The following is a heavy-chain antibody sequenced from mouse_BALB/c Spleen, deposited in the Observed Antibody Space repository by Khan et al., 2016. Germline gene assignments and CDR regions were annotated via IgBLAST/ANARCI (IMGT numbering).Heavy chain of an antibody. V-gene: IGHV9-3*02. CDR1: EYTFTNYG. D-gene: IGHD2-13*01. J-gene: IGHJ4*01. Sequence: QIQLVQSGPELKKPGETVKISCKASEYTFTNYGMNWVKQAPGKGLKWMGWINTNTGEPTYAEEFKGRFAFSLEASASTAYLQINNLKNEDSATYCCARTGDYPYYAMDYGGQGTSVTVSS. CDR3: ARTGDYPYYAMDY. CDR2: INTNTGEP.